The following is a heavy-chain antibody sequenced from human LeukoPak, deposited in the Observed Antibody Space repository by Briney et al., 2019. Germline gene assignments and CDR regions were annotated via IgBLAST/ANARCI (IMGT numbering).Heavy chain of an antibody. Sequence: PGGSLRLSCAASAFTFSSYAMSWVRHAPGKGLQWGSTISGSGDITYYADSVKGRFTISRDNSKNTLYLQMNSLRAEDTAVYYCAKGKGTNSGAFDIWGQGTMVIVSS. CDR1: AFTFSSYA. V-gene: IGHV3-23*01. CDR2: ISGSGDIT. J-gene: IGHJ3*02. D-gene: IGHD1-14*01. CDR3: AKGKGTNSGAFDI.